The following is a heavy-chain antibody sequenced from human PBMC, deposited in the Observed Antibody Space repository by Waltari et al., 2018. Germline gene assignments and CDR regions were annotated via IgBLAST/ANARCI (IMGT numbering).Heavy chain of an antibody. J-gene: IGHJ5*02. D-gene: IGHD4-17*01. V-gene: IGHV1-24*01. CDR1: GYTLTDLS. Sequence: QVQLVQSGAEVKKPGPSVKVSCKFSGYTLTDLSMHWVRQAPGKGLEWMGGFDPEDGETIYAQKCQGRVTMTEDTSTDTAYMELSSLRSEDTAVYYCATGIPGDYWGCWFDPWGQGTLVTVSS. CDR2: FDPEDGET. CDR3: ATGIPGDYWGCWFDP.